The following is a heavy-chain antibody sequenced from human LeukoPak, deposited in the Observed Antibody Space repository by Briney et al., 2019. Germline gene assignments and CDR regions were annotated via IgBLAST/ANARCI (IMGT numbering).Heavy chain of an antibody. J-gene: IGHJ4*02. V-gene: IGHV1-46*01. Sequence: ASVKVSRKASGYTFTSYYMHWVRQAPGQGLEWMGIINPSGGSTSYAQKFQGRVTMTRDTSTSTVYMELSSLRSEDTAVYYCARAVLTGYYTPDFDYWGQGTLVTVSS. CDR2: INPSGGST. CDR1: GYTFTSYY. CDR3: ARAVLTGYYTPDFDY. D-gene: IGHD3-9*01.